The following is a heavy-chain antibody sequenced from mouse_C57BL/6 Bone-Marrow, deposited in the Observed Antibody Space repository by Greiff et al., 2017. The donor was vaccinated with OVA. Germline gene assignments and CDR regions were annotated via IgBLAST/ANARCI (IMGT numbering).Heavy chain of an antibody. Sequence: QVQLQQPGAELVKPGASVKLSCKASGYTFTSYWMHWVKQRPGRGLEWIGRIDPNSGGPKYNEKFKSKATLTVDKPSSTAYMQLSSLTSGDSAVYYCAITTGVATGYYAMDYWGQGTSVTVSS. CDR1: GYTFTSYW. CDR3: AITTGVATGYYAMDY. CDR2: IDPNSGGP. D-gene: IGHD1-1*01. V-gene: IGHV1-72*01. J-gene: IGHJ4*01.